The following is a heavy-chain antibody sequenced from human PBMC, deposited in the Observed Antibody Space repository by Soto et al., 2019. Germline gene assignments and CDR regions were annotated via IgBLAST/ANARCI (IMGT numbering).Heavy chain of an antibody. Sequence: GGSLRPSCEVSGFTFSDFGLDWVRQAPGKGLEWVAIISHDGSKRFYADSVKGRFTISRDNSKNTLYLQMSSLRPEDTALYYCAKTATYVDGYDNTGYSSEDYWGHGTLVTVSS. CDR3: AKTATYVDGYDNTGYSSEDY. V-gene: IGHV3-30*18. D-gene: IGHD3-22*01. J-gene: IGHJ4*01. CDR1: GFTFSDFG. CDR2: ISHDGSKR.